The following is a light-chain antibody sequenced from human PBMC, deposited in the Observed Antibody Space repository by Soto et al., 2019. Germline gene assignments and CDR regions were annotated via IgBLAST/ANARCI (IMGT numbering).Light chain of an antibody. Sequence: VMTQSPLSLPVTPGEPASISCRCSQSLLHSNGYDSLDWYLQKPGQSPQLLIYLGSNRASGVPARFSGSGSGTDFTLKISRVEADDVGVYYCMQALQSPPTFGQGTKVEIK. V-gene: IGKV2-28*01. CDR3: MQALQSPPT. CDR2: LGS. J-gene: IGKJ1*01. CDR1: QSLLHSNGYDS.